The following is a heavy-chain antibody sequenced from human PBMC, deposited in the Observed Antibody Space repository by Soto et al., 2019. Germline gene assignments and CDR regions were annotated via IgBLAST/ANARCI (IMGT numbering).Heavy chain of an antibody. Sequence: QVQLVQSGAEVKKPGSSVKVSCKASGGTFSSYAISWVRQAPGQGLEWMGGIIPIFGTANYAQKFQGRVTITADESTSTAYMELSSLRSEDTAVYYCASNNSTNYDFWSGYYYYYGMDVWGQGTTVTVSS. CDR1: GGTFSSYA. CDR2: IIPIFGTA. D-gene: IGHD3-3*01. J-gene: IGHJ6*02. CDR3: ASNNSTNYDFWSGYYYYYGMDV. V-gene: IGHV1-69*01.